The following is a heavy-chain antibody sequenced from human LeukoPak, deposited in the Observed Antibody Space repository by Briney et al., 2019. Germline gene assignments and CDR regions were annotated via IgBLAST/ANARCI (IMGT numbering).Heavy chain of an antibody. CDR2: ISGNTGST. J-gene: IGHJ4*02. D-gene: IGHD3-3*01. Sequence: PGGSLRLSCAASGFTLSNFAMSWVRQAPGKGLEWVALISGNTGSTYYADSVKGRFTISRDIIKNTLYLQMNSLRAEDTATYYCAKDGFQSSEWSPPLNYWGQGILVVVSS. CDR3: AKDGFQSSEWSPPLNY. V-gene: IGHV3-23*01. CDR1: GFTLSNFA.